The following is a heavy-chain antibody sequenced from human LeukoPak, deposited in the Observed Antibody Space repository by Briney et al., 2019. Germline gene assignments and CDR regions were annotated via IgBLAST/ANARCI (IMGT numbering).Heavy chain of an antibody. D-gene: IGHD4-23*01. Sequence: GGSLRLSCIASGFTFGDDGMSWFRQAPGKGLEWVSVIYSGGSTYYADSVKGRFTISRDNSKSTLYLQMNSLRAEDTAVYYCALAGVTGYYFDYWGQGTLVTVSS. CDR2: IYSGGST. CDR1: GFTFGDDG. J-gene: IGHJ4*02. V-gene: IGHV3-53*01. CDR3: ALAGVTGYYFDY.